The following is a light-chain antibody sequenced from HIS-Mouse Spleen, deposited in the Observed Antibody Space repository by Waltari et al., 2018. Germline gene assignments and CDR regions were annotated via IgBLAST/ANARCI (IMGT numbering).Light chain of an antibody. CDR2: DAS. Sequence: SYVLTQPPSVSVAPGKTARITCGGNTIGRKSVHWYQKKPGQAPVLVVYDASDRPSGIPERFSGSNSGNTATLTISRVEAGDEADYYCQVWDSSSDHVVFGGGTKLTVL. V-gene: IGLV3-21*03. CDR1: TIGRKS. CDR3: QVWDSSSDHVV. J-gene: IGLJ2*01.